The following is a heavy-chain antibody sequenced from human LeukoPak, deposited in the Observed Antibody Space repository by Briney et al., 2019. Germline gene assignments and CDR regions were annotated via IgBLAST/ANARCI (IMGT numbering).Heavy chain of an antibody. V-gene: IGHV3-23*01. CDR3: TRKSGGSQRKMDDWFDP. CDR1: GFTFTSHA. D-gene: IGHD3-10*01. J-gene: IGHJ5*02. CDR2: VSGSGGGT. Sequence: PGGSLRLSCEVSGFTFTSHAMTWVRQAPGKGLEWVSTVSGSGGGTYYADSVKGRFTISRDNSKNTLYLQMDSLRSEDTAVYSCTRKSGGSQRKMDDWFDPWGQGTLVIVSS.